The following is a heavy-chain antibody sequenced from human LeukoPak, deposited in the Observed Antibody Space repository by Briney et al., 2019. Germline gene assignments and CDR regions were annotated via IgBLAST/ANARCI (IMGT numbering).Heavy chain of an antibody. V-gene: IGHV4-30-4*08. D-gene: IGHD7-27*01. CDR1: GGSISSGDYY. CDR2: IYYSGST. CDR3: AXDFWGSSTTRGINAFDX. J-gene: IGHJ3*02. Sequence: SQTLSLTCTVSGGSISSGDYYWSWIRQPPGKGLEWIGYIYYSGSTYYNPSLKSRVTISVDTSKNQFSLKLSSVTAADTAVYYCAXDFWGSSTTRGINAFDXXGQGTMVXVS.